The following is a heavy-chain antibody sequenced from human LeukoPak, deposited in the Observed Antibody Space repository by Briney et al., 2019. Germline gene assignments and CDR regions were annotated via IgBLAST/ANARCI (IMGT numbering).Heavy chain of an antibody. CDR2: ISSSSYYI. CDR3: AKDGEEGYCSSTSCYPQYFQR. Sequence: GGSLRLSCAASGFTFSSYSMSWVRQAPGKGLEWVASISSSSYYIYYADSVKGRFTISSDNAKNSLYLQMNSLRAEDTAVYYCAKDGEEGYCSSTSCYPQYFQRWGQGALVTVSS. D-gene: IGHD2-2*01. V-gene: IGHV3-21*01. J-gene: IGHJ1*01. CDR1: GFTFSSYS.